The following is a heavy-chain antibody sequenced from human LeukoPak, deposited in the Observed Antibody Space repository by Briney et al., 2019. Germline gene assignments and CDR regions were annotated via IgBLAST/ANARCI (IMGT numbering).Heavy chain of an antibody. CDR3: ARDPDSSSSYYYYGMDV. CDR2: IYYSGST. D-gene: IGHD6-6*01. Sequence: SETLSLTCTVSGGSISSYYWSWIRQPPGKGLEWIGYIYYSGSTNYNPSLKSRVTISVDTSKNQFSLKLSSVTAADTAVYYCARDPDSSSSYYYYGMDVWGQGTTVTVSS. V-gene: IGHV4-59*12. CDR1: GGSISSYY. J-gene: IGHJ6*02.